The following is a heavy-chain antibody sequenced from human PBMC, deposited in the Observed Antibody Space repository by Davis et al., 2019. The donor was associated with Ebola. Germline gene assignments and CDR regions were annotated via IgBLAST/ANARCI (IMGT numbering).Heavy chain of an antibody. V-gene: IGHV1-18*01. J-gene: IGHJ4*02. CDR1: GYTFTSYG. CDR2: ITAYNGNT. Sequence: AASVKVSCKASGYTFTSYGVSWVRQAPGQGLEWMGWITAYNGNTEYAQKLQGRVTMTTDTSTSTVYIELMSLRSDDTAVYYCARDRRSGGWYESIDYWGQGTLVTVSS. CDR3: ARDRRSGGWYESIDY. D-gene: IGHD6-19*01.